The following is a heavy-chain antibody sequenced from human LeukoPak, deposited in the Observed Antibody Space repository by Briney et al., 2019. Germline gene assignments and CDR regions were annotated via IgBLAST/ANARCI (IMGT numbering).Heavy chain of an antibody. V-gene: IGHV3-30*02. CDR1: GFTLSSYG. D-gene: IGHD4-17*01. CDR3: AKDEDYGDYFDY. Sequence: GGSPRLSCAAPGFTLSSYGMHWVRQAPRKGLDGVALIRYDGSNKYYADAVKGRFTISRDNSKNTLYLQMNIRRPEDTAVYYCAKDEDYGDYFDYWGQGTLVTVSS. CDR2: IRYDGSNK. J-gene: IGHJ4*02.